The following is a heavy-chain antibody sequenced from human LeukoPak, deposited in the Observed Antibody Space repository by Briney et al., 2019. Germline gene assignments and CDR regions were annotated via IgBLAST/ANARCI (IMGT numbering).Heavy chain of an antibody. J-gene: IGHJ4*02. CDR3: ARDPYHYGSGSSFDY. CDR1: GFTFSSYS. D-gene: IGHD3-10*01. CDR2: ISSSSSYI. Sequence: PGGSLRLSCAASGFTFSSYSMDWVRQAPGKGLEWVSSISSSSSYIYYADSVKGRFTISRDNAKNSLYLQMNSLRAEDTAVYYCARDPYHYGSGSSFDYWGQGTLVTVSS. V-gene: IGHV3-21*01.